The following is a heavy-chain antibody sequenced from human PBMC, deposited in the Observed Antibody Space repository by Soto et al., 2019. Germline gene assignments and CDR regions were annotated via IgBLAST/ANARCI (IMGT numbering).Heavy chain of an antibody. CDR1: GYSVSIDYY. CDR3: ARIKQQLIPDY. D-gene: IGHD6-13*01. Sequence: SETLSLTCAVSGYSVSIDYYWVCIRQPPGKEMEWIASIHHSGSTYYNLSLKSRVTISVDTSKNQLSLKVKSVTAAATAVYYCARIKQQLIPDYWGQGTLVTFYS. V-gene: IGHV4-38-2*01. CDR2: IHHSGST. J-gene: IGHJ4*02.